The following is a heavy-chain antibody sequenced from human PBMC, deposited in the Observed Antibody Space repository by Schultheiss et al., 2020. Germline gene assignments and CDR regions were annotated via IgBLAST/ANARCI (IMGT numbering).Heavy chain of an antibody. J-gene: IGHJ4*02. D-gene: IGHD3-3*01. CDR2: IRPKAYGGTT. CDR1: GITFADYA. CDR3: TRDPCSDFWSGCRYYFDY. V-gene: IGHV3-49*04. Sequence: GGSLRLSCTVSGITFADYALSWVRQAPGKGLEWVGFIRPKAYGGTTEYAASVKGRFTISRDDSKSVAYLQMNSLSIEDSGIYYCTRDPCSDFWSGCRYYFDYWGQGALVTVSA.